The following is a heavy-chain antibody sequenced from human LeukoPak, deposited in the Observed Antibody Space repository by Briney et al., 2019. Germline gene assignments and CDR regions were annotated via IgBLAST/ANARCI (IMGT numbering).Heavy chain of an antibody. CDR2: IYYSGST. J-gene: IGHJ4*02. V-gene: IGHV4-59*12. CDR3: AAGKTTVTTYYFDY. D-gene: IGHD4-17*01. Sequence: SETLSLTCTVSGGSISSYYWSWIRQPPGKGLEWIGYIYYSGSTNYNPSLKSRVTISVDTSKNQFSLKLSSVTAADTAVYYCAAGKTTVTTYYFDYWGQGTLVTVSS. CDR1: GGSISSYY.